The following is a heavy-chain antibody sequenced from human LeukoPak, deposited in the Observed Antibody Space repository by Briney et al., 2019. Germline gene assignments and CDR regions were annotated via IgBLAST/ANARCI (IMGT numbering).Heavy chain of an antibody. CDR2: IRAYNGNT. J-gene: IGHJ4*02. CDR1: GYTFTSYG. V-gene: IGHV1-18*01. D-gene: IGHD1-1*01. Sequence: ASVKVSCKASGYTFTSYGISWVRQAPGQGLEWMGWIRAYNGNTNYARRLQGRVTMTTDTSTSTAYMELRSLRSDDTAVYYCARVASAWNRRATVDYWGQGTLVTVSS. CDR3: ARVASAWNRRATVDY.